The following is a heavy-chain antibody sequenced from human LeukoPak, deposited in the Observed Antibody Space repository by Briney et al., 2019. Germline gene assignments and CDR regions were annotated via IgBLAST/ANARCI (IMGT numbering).Heavy chain of an antibody. CDR1: GYTFTSYD. CDR3: AGHLWFGELYWFDP. Sequence: ASVTVSCKASGYTFTSYDINWVRQATGQGLAWMGWISAYNGNTNYAQKLQGRVTMTTDTSTSTAYMELRSLRSDDTAVYYCAGHLWFGELYWFDPWGQGTLVTVSS. CDR2: ISAYNGNT. J-gene: IGHJ5*02. D-gene: IGHD3-10*01. V-gene: IGHV1-18*01.